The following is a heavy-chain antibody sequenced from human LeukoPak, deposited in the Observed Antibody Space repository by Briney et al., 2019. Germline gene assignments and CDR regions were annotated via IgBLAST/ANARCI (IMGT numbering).Heavy chain of an antibody. D-gene: IGHD3-22*01. V-gene: IGHV3-23*01. CDR3: AKAYYYDSSGYSHFDY. CDR2: ISGSGSST. CDR1: GFTFRSNT. Sequence: PGGSLRLSCAASGFTFRSNTMSWVRQAPGRGLEWVSVISGSGSSTYYADSVKGRFTISRDNSMNTLYLQMNSLRAEDTALYYCAKAYYYDSSGYSHFDYWGQGALVTVSS. J-gene: IGHJ4*02.